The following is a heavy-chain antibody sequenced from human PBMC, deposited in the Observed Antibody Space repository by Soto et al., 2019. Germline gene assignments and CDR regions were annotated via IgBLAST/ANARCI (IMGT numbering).Heavy chain of an antibody. J-gene: IGHJ4*02. CDR3: ARLASGGYDY. V-gene: IGHV1-69*02. D-gene: IGHD1-26*01. Sequence: QVQLVQSGAEVKKPGSSVRVSCKASGGTFSTYIISWVRQAPGQGLEWMGRISPMVGIAIYAQKFQGRIAITADKSTSIADLEVTSLRNEDTAVYCCARLASGGYDYWGQGTLITVSS. CDR2: ISPMVGIA. CDR1: GGTFSTYI.